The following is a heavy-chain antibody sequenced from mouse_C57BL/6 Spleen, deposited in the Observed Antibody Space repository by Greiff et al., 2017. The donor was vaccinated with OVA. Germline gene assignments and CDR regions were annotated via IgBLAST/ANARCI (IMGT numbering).Heavy chain of an antibody. J-gene: IGHJ4*01. CDR2: ISYSGST. Sequence: EVHLVESGPGMVKPSQSLSLTCTVTGYSITSGYDWHWIRHFPGNKLEWMGYISYSGSTNYNPSLKSRISITHDTSKNHFFLKLNSVTTEDTATYYCARGGDYYGSSPYAMDYWGQGTSVTVSS. D-gene: IGHD1-1*01. CDR3: ARGGDYYGSSPYAMDY. V-gene: IGHV3-1*01. CDR1: GYSITSGYD.